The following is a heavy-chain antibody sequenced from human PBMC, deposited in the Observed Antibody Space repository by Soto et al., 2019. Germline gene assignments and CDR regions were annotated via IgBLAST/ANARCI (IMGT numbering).Heavy chain of an antibody. CDR3: AIKDTAMVLFDY. CDR2: IIPIFGTA. D-gene: IGHD5-18*01. CDR1: GGTFSSYA. J-gene: IGHJ4*02. V-gene: IGHV1-69*13. Sequence: GASVKVSCKASGGTFSSYAISWVRQVPGQGLEWMGGIIPIFGTANYAQKFQGRVTITADESTSTAYMELSSLRSEDTAVYYCAIKDTAMVLFDYWGQGTLVTVSS.